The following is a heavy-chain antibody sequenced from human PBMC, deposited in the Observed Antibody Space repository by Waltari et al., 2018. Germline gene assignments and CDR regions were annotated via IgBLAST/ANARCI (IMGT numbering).Heavy chain of an antibody. D-gene: IGHD3-10*01. V-gene: IGHV2-5*01. J-gene: IGHJ5*02. CDR3: AHRSQPQAKLRWFGELLTDNWFDP. CDR1: GFSLSTSGVG. Sequence: QITLKESGPTLVKPTQTLTLTCTFSGFSLSTSGVGVGWIRQPPGKALEWLALIYWNDDKRYSPSLKSRRTITKDTSKNQVVLTMTNMDPVDTATYYCAHRSQPQAKLRWFGELLTDNWFDPWGQGTLVTVSS. CDR2: IYWNDDK.